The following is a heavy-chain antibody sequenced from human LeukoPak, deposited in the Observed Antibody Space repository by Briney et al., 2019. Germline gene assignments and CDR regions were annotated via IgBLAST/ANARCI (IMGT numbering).Heavy chain of an antibody. D-gene: IGHD2-2*01. CDR3: ALPGYCSSTSCYGGFDY. J-gene: IGHJ4*02. V-gene: IGHV3-53*01. Sequence: PGGSLRLSCAASGFTVSSNYMSWVRQAPGKGLEWVSVIYSGGSTYYADSVKGRFTISRDNSKNTLYLQMNSLRAEDTAVYYCALPGYCSSTSCYGGFDYWGQGTLVTVSS. CDR2: IYSGGST. CDR1: GFTVSSNY.